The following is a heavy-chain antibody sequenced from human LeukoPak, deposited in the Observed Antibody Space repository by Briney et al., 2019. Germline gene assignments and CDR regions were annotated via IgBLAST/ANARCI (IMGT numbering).Heavy chain of an antibody. CDR2: ISSSSSYI. CDR3: ARGKLLWFGELSSDFDY. D-gene: IGHD3-10*01. CDR1: GFTFSSYS. V-gene: IGHV3-21*01. J-gene: IGHJ4*02. Sequence: PGGSLRLSCAASGFTFSSYSMNWVRQAPGKGLEWVSSISSSSSYIYYADSVKGRFTISRDNAKNSLYLQMNSLRAEDTAVYYCARGKLLWFGELSSDFDYWGQGTLVTVSS.